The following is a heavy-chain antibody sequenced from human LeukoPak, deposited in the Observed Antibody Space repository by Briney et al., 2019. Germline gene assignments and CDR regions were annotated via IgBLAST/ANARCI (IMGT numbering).Heavy chain of an antibody. CDR2: IIPIFGTA. Sequence: GASVTVSCTASGGTFSSYAISWVRQAPGQGLEWMGGIIPIFGTANYAQKFQGRVTITADESTSTAYMELSSLRSEDTAVYYCARGGIVATISSFDPWGQGTLVTVSS. CDR3: ARGGIVATISSFDP. V-gene: IGHV1-69*13. CDR1: GGTFSSYA. J-gene: IGHJ5*02. D-gene: IGHD5-12*01.